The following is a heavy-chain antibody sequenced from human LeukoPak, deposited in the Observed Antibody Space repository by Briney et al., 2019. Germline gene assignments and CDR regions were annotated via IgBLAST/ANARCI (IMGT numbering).Heavy chain of an antibody. CDR2: ISGSGGTT. CDR3: ARLRYYDSSGHYRYCDY. D-gene: IGHD3-22*01. J-gene: IGHJ4*02. CDR1: GFTFGDYA. Sequence: PGGSLRLSCTASGFTFGDYAMSWVRQAPGKGLEWVSGISGSGGTTNYADSVKGRFTISRDNSKNTLYLQMYSLRAEDTAVYYCARLRYYDSSGHYRYCDYWGQGTLVTVSS. V-gene: IGHV3-23*01.